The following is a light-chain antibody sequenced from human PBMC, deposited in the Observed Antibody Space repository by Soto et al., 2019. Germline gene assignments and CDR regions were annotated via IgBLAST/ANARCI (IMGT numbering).Light chain of an antibody. Sequence: EIVLTQSPGTLSLSPGERATLSCRASHTISSSYLAWYQQKPGQAPRLLMYGISIRATGIPDRFSGSGSGTDFTLTITRLEPDDFAVYYCQQYVTSSPRTFGQGTKVEIK. CDR2: GIS. CDR3: QQYVTSSPRT. CDR1: HTISSSY. V-gene: IGKV3-20*01. J-gene: IGKJ1*01.